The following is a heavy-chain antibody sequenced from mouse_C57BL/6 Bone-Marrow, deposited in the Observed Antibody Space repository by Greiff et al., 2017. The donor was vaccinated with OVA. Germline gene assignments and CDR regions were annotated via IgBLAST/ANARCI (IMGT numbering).Heavy chain of an antibody. CDR3: ARHAYYVSSLYYFDY. V-gene: IGHV5-6*01. J-gene: IGHJ2*01. CDR2: ISSGGSYT. Sequence: EVQRVESGGDLVKPGGSLKLSCAASGFTFSSYGMSWVRQTPDKRLEWVATISSGGSYTYYPDRVKGRFTISRDNAKNTLYLQMSSLKSEHTAMYYCARHAYYVSSLYYFDYWGQGTTLTVSS. CDR1: GFTFSSYG. D-gene: IGHD1-1*01.